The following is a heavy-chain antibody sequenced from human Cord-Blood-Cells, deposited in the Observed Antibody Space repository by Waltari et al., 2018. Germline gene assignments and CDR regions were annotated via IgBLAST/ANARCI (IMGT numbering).Heavy chain of an antibody. CDR3: ARVYCSSTSCYGSWFDP. Sequence: QVQLVQSGAEVTKPGSSVKVSCKASGGTFSSYTISWVRQAPGQGLEWMRRIIPILGIANYAQKFQGRVTITADKSTSTAYMELSSLRSEDTAVYYWARVYCSSTSCYGSWFDPCGQGTLVTVSS. J-gene: IGHJ5*02. D-gene: IGHD2-2*01. V-gene: IGHV1-69*02. CDR1: GGTFSSYT. CDR2: IIPILGIA.